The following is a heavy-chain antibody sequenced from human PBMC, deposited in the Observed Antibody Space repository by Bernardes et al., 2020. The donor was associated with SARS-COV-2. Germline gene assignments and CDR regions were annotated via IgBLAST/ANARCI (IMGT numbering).Heavy chain of an antibody. CDR1: GYAFRSYG. Sequence: ASVKVSCKAFGYAFRSYGISWVRQAPGQGLEWMGWINTNTGNPMYAQDFTGRFVFSLDTSVSTAYLQISNLKVEDTAIYYCARRLPVRGVEYNWFDPWGQGTLVTVSS. D-gene: IGHD3-10*01. V-gene: IGHV7-4-1*02. CDR3: ARRLPVRGVEYNWFDP. J-gene: IGHJ5*02. CDR2: INTNTGNP.